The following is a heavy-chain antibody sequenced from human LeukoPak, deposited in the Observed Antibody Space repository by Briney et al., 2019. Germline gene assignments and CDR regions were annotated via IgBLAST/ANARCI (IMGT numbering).Heavy chain of an antibody. D-gene: IGHD2-21*01. CDR1: GFTFSSYG. CDR2: IRYDGSNR. CDR3: AKGGDVRSPFDY. Sequence: GGSLRLSCAEPGFTFSSYGMHSVRQAPGKGLEWVTFIRYDGSNRYYADSVKGRFTISRDNSKNTLYLQINSLRAEDTAVYYCAKGGDVRSPFDYWGQGTLVTVSS. V-gene: IGHV3-30*02. J-gene: IGHJ4*02.